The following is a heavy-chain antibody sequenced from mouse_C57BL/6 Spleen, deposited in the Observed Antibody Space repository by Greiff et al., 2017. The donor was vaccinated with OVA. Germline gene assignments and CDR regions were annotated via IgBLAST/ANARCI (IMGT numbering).Heavy chain of an antibody. CDR3: ARYYYGSSGLYWYFDV. V-gene: IGHV5-17*01. CDR1: GFTFSDYG. J-gene: IGHJ1*03. CDR2: ISSGSSTI. Sequence: EVKLMESGGGLVKPGGSLKLSCAASGFTFSDYGMHWVRQAPEKGLEWVAYISSGSSTIYYADTVKGRFTISRDNAKNTLFLQMTSLRSEDTAMYYCARYYYGSSGLYWYFDVWGTGTTVTVSS. D-gene: IGHD1-1*01.